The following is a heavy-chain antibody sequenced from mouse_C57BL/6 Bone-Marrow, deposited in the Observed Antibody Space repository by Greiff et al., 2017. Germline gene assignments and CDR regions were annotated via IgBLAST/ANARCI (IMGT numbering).Heavy chain of an antibody. CDR1: GYTFTSYG. CDR2: IYPRSGNT. V-gene: IGHV1-81*01. D-gene: IGHD1-1*01. CDR3: AGSIYYYGFAY. Sequence: QVQLQQSGAELARPGASVKLSCKASGYTFTSYGISWVKQRTGQGLVWIGEIYPRSGNTYYNEKFKGKATLTADKSSSTAYMELRSLTSEDSAVYFCAGSIYYYGFAYWGQGTLVTVSA. J-gene: IGHJ3*01.